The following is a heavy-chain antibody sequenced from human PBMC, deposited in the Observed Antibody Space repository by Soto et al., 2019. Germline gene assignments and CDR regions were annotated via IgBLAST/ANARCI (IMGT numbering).Heavy chain of an antibody. V-gene: IGHV3-9*01. D-gene: IGHD2-2*01. J-gene: IGHJ6*02. CDR2: INWNSASI. Sequence: EVHLVESGGGLVQPGRSLRLSCAASGFTFDDYAMHWVRQAPGKGLEWVSGINWNSASIAYADSVKGRFSISRDNAKKSLNLQMNSLRPEDTALYYCAKQVIPSAKIYYAMDVWGQGTTVTVSS. CDR3: AKQVIPSAKIYYAMDV. CDR1: GFTFDDYA.